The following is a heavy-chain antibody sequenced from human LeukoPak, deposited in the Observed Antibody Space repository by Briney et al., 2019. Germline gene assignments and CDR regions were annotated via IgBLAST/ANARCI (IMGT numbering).Heavy chain of an antibody. CDR1: GYSFTSYW. D-gene: IGHD4-23*01. V-gene: IGHV5-51*01. J-gene: IGHJ4*02. CDR2: IYVGDSDT. Sequence: GESLKISCKGSGYSFTSYWSSWVRQMPANGLEWMGIIYVGDSDTRYSPSFQGQVTISADKSISTAYLQWSSLKASDTAMYYCAAGGYYYFDYWGQETLVTVSS. CDR3: AAGGYYYFDY.